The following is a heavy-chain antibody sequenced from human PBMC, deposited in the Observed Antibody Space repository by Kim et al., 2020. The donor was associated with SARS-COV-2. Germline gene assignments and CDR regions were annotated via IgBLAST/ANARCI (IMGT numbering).Heavy chain of an antibody. J-gene: IGHJ4*02. CDR3: AKDQGRGSSWSDY. CDR1: GFTFSSYA. CDR2: IYSGGGNT. V-gene: IGHV3-23*03. D-gene: IGHD6-13*01. Sequence: GGSLRLSCAASGFTFSSYAMSWVRQAPGKGLEWVSVIYSGGGNTFYADSVKGRFTISRDNSKSTLYLQMNSLRAEDTAVYYCAKDQGRGSSWSDYWGQGTLVTVSS.